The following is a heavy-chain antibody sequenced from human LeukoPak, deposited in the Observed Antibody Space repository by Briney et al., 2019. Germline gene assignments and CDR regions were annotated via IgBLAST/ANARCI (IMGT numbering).Heavy chain of an antibody. CDR3: AKDAVYYDFWSGYRLSDAFDI. CDR2: IYSGGST. Sequence: GGSLRLSCAASGFTVSSNYMSWVRQAPGKGLEWVSVIYSGGSTYYADSVKGRFTISRDNSKNTLYLQMNSLRAEDTAVYYCAKDAVYYDFWSGYRLSDAFDIWGQGTMVTVSS. V-gene: IGHV3-66*01. CDR1: GFTVSSNY. J-gene: IGHJ3*02. D-gene: IGHD3-3*01.